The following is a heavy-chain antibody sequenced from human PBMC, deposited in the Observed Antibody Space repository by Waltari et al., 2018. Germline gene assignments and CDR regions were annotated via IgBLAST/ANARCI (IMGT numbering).Heavy chain of an antibody. Sequence: QLQMQESGPGLVKPSGTLSLTCAVSGDPMRPTGWWRWVRQSPGKGPEWIGQVHQSGRTNYNPPFASRVTISIDTSINQFSLRVTSATAADTAVYYCARDRGRGIYLDSWGPGTLVTVSP. CDR1: GDPMRPTGW. V-gene: IGHV4-4*02. D-gene: IGHD2-15*01. CDR2: VHQSGRT. CDR3: ARDRGRGIYLDS. J-gene: IGHJ4*02.